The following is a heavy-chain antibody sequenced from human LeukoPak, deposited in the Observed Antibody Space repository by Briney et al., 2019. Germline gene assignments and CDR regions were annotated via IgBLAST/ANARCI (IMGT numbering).Heavy chain of an antibody. CDR3: AREDLNTIFGAFDI. D-gene: IGHD3-9*01. Sequence: GASVTVSRKASVYTFNGYYMHWVRQAPRQPLEWTGRINPNSGGTNYAQKCQGRVTMTRDTSISTAYMELSTLRSDDTAVYSCAREDLNTIFGAFDIWGQGTMVTVSS. J-gene: IGHJ3*02. CDR2: INPNSGGT. V-gene: IGHV1-2*06. CDR1: VYTFNGYY.